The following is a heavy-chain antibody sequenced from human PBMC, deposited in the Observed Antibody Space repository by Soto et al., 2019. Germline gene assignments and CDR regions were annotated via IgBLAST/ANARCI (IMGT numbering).Heavy chain of an antibody. D-gene: IGHD5-18*01. J-gene: IGHJ4*02. CDR2: ISGSGGST. Sequence: PGGSLRLSCAASGFTFSRYAMSWVRQAPGKGLEWVSAISGSGGSTYYADSVKGRFTISRDNSKNTLYLQMNSLRAEDTAVYYCAKVSTAMVTVSNFDYWGQGTLVTVSS. V-gene: IGHV3-23*01. CDR3: AKVSTAMVTVSNFDY. CDR1: GFTFSRYA.